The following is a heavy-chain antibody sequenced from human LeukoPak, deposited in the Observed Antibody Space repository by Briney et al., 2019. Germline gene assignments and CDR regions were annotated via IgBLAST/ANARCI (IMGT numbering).Heavy chain of an antibody. CDR3: ARVAWELGPFDC. Sequence: GGSLRLSCAVSGITLSNYGMSWVRQAPGKGLEWVAGISDSGGRTNYADSVKGRFTISRDNPKNTLYLQMNSLRAEDTAVYYCARVAWELGPFDCWGQGTLVTVSS. CDR1: GITLSNYG. CDR2: ISDSGGRT. V-gene: IGHV3-23*01. D-gene: IGHD1-26*01. J-gene: IGHJ4*02.